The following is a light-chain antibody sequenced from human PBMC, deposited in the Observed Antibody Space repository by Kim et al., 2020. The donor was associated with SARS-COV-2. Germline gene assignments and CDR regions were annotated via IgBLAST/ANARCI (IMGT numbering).Light chain of an antibody. J-gene: IGKJ1*01. Sequence: DIQMTQSPSTLSASVGDRVTITCRASQSVTRYLAWYQQRPGTAPKLLIYEASRSESGVPSRFSGSGSGTEFSLTISSLQPDDFASYYCQQYNTYPWTFGQGTKVDIK. CDR3: QQYNTYPWT. V-gene: IGKV1-5*03. CDR1: QSVTRY. CDR2: EAS.